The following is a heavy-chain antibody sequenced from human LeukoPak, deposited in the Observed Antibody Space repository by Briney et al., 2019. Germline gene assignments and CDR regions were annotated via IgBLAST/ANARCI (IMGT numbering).Heavy chain of an antibody. CDR3: ARHTNRGVAPDY. D-gene: IGHD3-3*01. CDR2: IYPGDSDT. Sequence: GESLQISCEGSGYTFTSYWIAWVRQMPGKGLEWMGIIYPGDSDTRYSPSFQGQVTISADKSISTAYLQWSSLKASDTAMYYCARHTNRGVAPDYWGQGTLVTVSS. CDR1: GYTFTSYW. V-gene: IGHV5-51*01. J-gene: IGHJ4*02.